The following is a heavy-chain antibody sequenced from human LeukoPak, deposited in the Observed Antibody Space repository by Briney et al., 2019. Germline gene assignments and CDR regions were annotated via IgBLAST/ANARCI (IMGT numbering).Heavy chain of an antibody. V-gene: IGHV3-30-3*01. CDR3: ARDWTDYYSNRNIDY. J-gene: IGHJ4*02. CDR1: GFTFSSYA. D-gene: IGHD4-11*01. Sequence: PGGSLRLSCAASGFTFSSYAMHWVRQAPGKGLEWVAAISYDGSNKYYADSVKGRFTISRDNSKNTLYLQMNSLRAEDTAVYYCARDWTDYYSNRNIDYWGQGTLVTVSS. CDR2: ISYDGSNK.